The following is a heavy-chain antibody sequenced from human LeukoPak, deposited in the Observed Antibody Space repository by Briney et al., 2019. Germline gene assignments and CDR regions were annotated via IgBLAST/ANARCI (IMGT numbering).Heavy chain of an antibody. V-gene: IGHV1-2*06. J-gene: IGHJ5*02. CDR1: GYALTAYY. CDR2: INPNSGGT. D-gene: IGHD2-15*01. Sequence: ASVKVSCKASGYALTAYYIYWVRKAPGQGLEWMVRINPNSGGTDYAQNFQGRVTMTRDTSISTAYMELSRLRSDDTAVHYWARGYCSGGTCYLVENWLDPWGQGTLVTVSS. CDR3: ARGYCSGGTCYLVENWLDP.